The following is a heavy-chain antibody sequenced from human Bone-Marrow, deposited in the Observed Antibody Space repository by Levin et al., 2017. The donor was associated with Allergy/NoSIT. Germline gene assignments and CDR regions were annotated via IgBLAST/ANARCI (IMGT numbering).Heavy chain of an antibody. CDR1: GFTFSTYA. D-gene: IGHD1-14*01. CDR3: AKGVSSGISVYDS. CDR2: IEATTTST. V-gene: IGHV3-23*01. J-gene: IGHJ4*02. Sequence: GGSLRLSCAASGFTFSTYAMSWVRQAPGRGLEWISLIEATTTSTYYADSVKGRFTISRDNSKNTLYLQMNSLSAEDTAVYFCAKGVSSGISVYDSWGRGTLVTVSS.